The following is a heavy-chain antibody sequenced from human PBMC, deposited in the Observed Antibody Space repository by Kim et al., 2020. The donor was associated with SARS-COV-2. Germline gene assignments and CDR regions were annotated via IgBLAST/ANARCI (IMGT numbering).Heavy chain of an antibody. V-gene: IGHV5-51*01. CDR3: ARHEGGYSGYDGPFDY. CDR1: GYSFTSYW. CDR2: IYPGDSDT. Sequence: GESLKISCKGSGYSFTSYWIGWVRQMPGKGLEWMGIIYPGDSDTRYSPSFQGQVTISADKSISTAYLQWSSLKASDTAMYYCARHEGGYSGYDGPFDYWGQGTLVTVSS. J-gene: IGHJ4*02. D-gene: IGHD5-12*01.